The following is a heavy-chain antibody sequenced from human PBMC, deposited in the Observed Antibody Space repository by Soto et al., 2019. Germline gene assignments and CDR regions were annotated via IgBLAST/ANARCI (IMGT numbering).Heavy chain of an antibody. CDR1: GYTFTRYA. Sequence: ASVKVSCKASGYTFTRYAMHWVRQAPGQRLEWMGWINAGNGNTKYSQKFQGRVTITRDTSASTAYMELSSLRSEDTAVYYCAREYYGTSGHYFAFDIWGQGTMVTVSS. CDR2: INAGNGNT. V-gene: IGHV1-3*01. CDR3: AREYYGTSGHYFAFDI. D-gene: IGHD3-22*01. J-gene: IGHJ3*02.